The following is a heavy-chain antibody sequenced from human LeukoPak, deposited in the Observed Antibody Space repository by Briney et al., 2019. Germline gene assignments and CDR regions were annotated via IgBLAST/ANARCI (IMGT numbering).Heavy chain of an antibody. CDR2: IYSGGST. CDR3: ARGNWNHPFDY. Sequence: PGGSLRLSCAASGFTVSSNYMSWVRQAPGKGLEWVSVIYSGGSTYYADSVKGRFTISRDISKNTLYLQMSSLRAEDTAVYYCARGNWNHPFDYWGQGTLVTVSS. J-gene: IGHJ4*02. D-gene: IGHD1-14*01. CDR1: GFTVSSNY. V-gene: IGHV3-53*01.